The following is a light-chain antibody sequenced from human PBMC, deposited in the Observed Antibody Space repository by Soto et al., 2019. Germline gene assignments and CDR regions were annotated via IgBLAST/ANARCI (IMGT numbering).Light chain of an antibody. Sequence: NVLPQYPGTLSVSPGVTAPVSCMTRQTIGRTYLAWYQQKPGQAPRLLIFGTSSRATGIPDRFSGSGSGTDFTLSISRLEPEDFAVYYCQQYASSPLLTFGGGTKV. CDR1: QTIGRTY. J-gene: IGKJ4*01. CDR2: GTS. CDR3: QQYASSPLLT. V-gene: IGKV3-20*01.